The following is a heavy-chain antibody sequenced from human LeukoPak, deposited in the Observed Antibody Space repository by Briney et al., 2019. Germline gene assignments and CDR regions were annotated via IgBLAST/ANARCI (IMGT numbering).Heavy chain of an antibody. D-gene: IGHD2-15*01. CDR3: ARDRRYCSGGSCSYYFDY. Sequence: GGSLRLSCAASGFTFSSYWMSWVRQAPGKGLEWVANIKQDGSEKYYVDSVKGRFTISRDNAKNSLYLQMNSLRAEDTAVYYCARDRRYCSGGSCSYYFDYWGQGTLVTVSS. V-gene: IGHV3-7*01. J-gene: IGHJ4*02. CDR1: GFTFSSYW. CDR2: IKQDGSEK.